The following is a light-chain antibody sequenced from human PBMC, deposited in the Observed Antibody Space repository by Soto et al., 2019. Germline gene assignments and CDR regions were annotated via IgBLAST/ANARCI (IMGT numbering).Light chain of an antibody. CDR2: DDS. CDR3: QGWDSTNEHWV. CDR1: NIGDHS. J-gene: IGLJ3*02. V-gene: IGLV3-21*02. Sequence: SYELTQPPSVSVAPGQTATITCGGDNIGDHSVHWYQKQPGQAPGLVVSDDSDRPSGIPERISGSNSGYTATLTISRVEAGDEADYHCQGWDSTNEHWVFGGGTKLTVL.